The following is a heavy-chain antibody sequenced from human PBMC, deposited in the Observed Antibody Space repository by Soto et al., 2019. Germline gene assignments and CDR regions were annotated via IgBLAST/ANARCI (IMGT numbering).Heavy chain of an antibody. CDR3: ARGWELRD. V-gene: IGHV3-11*01. J-gene: IGHJ4*02. D-gene: IGHD1-26*01. CDR1: GFTFTDDF. Sequence: QVQLVESGGGLVKPGGSLRLSCAASGFTFTDDFMTWIRQTPGKGLEWLSSINSGGYSVYYADSVKGRFTISRDNAKNSVYLQTNSLRGEDTAVYYCARGWELRDWGQGTLVTVSS. CDR2: INSGGYSV.